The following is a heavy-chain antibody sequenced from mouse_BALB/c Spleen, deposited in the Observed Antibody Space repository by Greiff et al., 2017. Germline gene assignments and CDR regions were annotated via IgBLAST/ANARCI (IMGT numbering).Heavy chain of an antibody. D-gene: IGHD2-14*01. V-gene: IGHV1-18*01. J-gene: IGHJ4*01. Sequence: VQLKQSGPELVKPGASMKISCKASGYSFTGYTMNWVKQSHGKNLEWIGLINPYNGGTSYNQKFKGKATLTVDKSSSTAYMELLSLTSEDSAVYYCARGDYRYDGGMDYWGQGTSVTVSS. CDR1: GYSFTGYT. CDR2: INPYNGGT. CDR3: ARGDYRYDGGMDY.